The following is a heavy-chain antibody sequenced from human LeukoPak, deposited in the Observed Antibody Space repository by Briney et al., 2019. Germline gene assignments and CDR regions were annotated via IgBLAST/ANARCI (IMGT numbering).Heavy chain of an antibody. Sequence: GGSLRLSCAASGFTFSGSAIHWVRQSFGKGLEWIGHIDKEKNSYATASAYAVSVEGRFTVSRDDSKNMAFLQMSGLKTEDTALYFCTRDSGTYNWLDPLGQGTLVTVSS. V-gene: IGHV3-73*01. CDR3: TRDSGTYNWLDP. J-gene: IGHJ5*02. CDR1: GFTFSGSA. CDR2: IDKEKNSYATAS. D-gene: IGHD1-26*01.